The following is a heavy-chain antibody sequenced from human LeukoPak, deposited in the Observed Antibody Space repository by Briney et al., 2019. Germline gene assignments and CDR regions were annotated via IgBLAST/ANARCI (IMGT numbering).Heavy chain of an antibody. D-gene: IGHD3-22*01. J-gene: IGHJ4*02. CDR2: IYYSGST. Sequence: SETLSLTCTVSGGSISSGDYYWGWIRQPPGKGLEWIGYIYYSGSTYYNPSLKSRVTISVDTSKNQFSLKLSSVTAADTAVYYCARVRKDYYDSSGYSDDYWGQGTLVTVSS. CDR3: ARVRKDYYDSSGYSDDY. V-gene: IGHV4-30-4*01. CDR1: GGSISSGDYY.